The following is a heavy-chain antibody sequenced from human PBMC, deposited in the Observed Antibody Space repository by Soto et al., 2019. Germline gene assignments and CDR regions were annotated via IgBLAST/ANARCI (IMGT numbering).Heavy chain of an antibody. V-gene: IGHV3-49*04. Sequence: SLRLSCSASGFTFGDYGMNWVRQAPGKGLEWISFIRSETFGGTAEYAASVKGRFIISRDDSKRTTYLQLNDLKAEDTAVYYCTRAGSFFTYGMDVWGQGTTVTVSS. D-gene: IGHD3-10*01. J-gene: IGHJ6*02. CDR2: IRSETFGGTA. CDR3: TRAGSFFTYGMDV. CDR1: GFTFGDYG.